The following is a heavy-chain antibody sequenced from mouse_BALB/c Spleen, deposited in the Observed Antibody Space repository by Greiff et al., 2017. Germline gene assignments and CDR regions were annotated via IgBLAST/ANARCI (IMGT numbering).Heavy chain of an antibody. CDR2: IWSGGST. CDR1: GFSLTSYG. CDR3: ASYDYWFAY. Sequence: QVQLKESGPGLVQPSQSLSITCTVSGFSLTSYGVHWVRQSPGKGLEWLGVIWSGGSTDYNAAFISRLSISKDNSKSQVFFKMNSLQANDTAIYYCASYDYWFAYWGQGTLVTVSA. D-gene: IGHD2-4*01. V-gene: IGHV2-2*02. J-gene: IGHJ3*01.